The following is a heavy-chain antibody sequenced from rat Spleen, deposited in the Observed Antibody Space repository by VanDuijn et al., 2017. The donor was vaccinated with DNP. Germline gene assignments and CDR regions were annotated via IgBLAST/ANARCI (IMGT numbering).Heavy chain of an antibody. J-gene: IGHJ2*01. V-gene: IGHV5-22*01. D-gene: IGHD1-11*01. CDR1: GFIFSDYY. CDR3: ARSLRVDYFDY. CDR2: ISYEVSST. Sequence: EVQLVESGGGLVQPGRSLKLSCAASGFIFSDYYMAWVRQTPKKGLEWVASISYEVSSTYDGDSVKGRFTISRDNAKSTLYLQMNSLRSEDTATYYCARSLRVDYFDYWGQGVMVTVSS.